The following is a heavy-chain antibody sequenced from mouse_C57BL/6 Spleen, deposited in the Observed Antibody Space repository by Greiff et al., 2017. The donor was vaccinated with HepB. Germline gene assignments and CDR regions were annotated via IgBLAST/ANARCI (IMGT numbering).Heavy chain of an antibody. CDR1: GYTFTSYW. D-gene: IGHD3-2*02. V-gene: IGHV1-69*01. Sequence: VQLQQSGAELVMPGASVKLSCKASGYTFTSYWMHWVKQRPGQGLEWIGEIDPSDSYTNYNQKFKGKSTLTVDKSSSTAYMHLSSLTAEDSAVYYCARRGLRPLDYWGQGTTLTVSS. CDR2: IDPSDSYT. CDR3: ARRGLRPLDY. J-gene: IGHJ2*01.